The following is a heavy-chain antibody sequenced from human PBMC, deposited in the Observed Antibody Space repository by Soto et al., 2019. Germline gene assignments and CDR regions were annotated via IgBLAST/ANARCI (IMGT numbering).Heavy chain of an antibody. J-gene: IGHJ6*02. CDR1: GFTVSSNY. CDR3: ARDRGYSGYDSPRYYYGMDV. Sequence: GGSLRLSCAASGFTVSSNYMSWVRQAPGKGLEWISIIYSAGNTYYADSVKGRFTISRDNSKNTLHLQMNSLRAEDTAVYSCARDRGYSGYDSPRYYYGMDVWGQGTTVTVSS. V-gene: IGHV3-66*01. CDR2: IYSAGNT. D-gene: IGHD5-12*01.